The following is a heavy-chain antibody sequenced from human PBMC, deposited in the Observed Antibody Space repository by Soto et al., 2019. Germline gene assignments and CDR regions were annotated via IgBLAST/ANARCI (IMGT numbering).Heavy chain of an antibody. CDR1: GGSFSGYY. D-gene: IGHD3-22*01. CDR3: ARPHYDSNTFYSYFDY. CDR2: IFHGGST. Sequence: QVQLQPWGAGLLKPSETLSLTCAVYGGSFSGYYWSWFRQPPGKGLEWIGQIFHGGSTNYSPSLKSRVTISVDTSKNLFSLELSSVTAADTAVYYCARPHYDSNTFYSYFDYWGQGTVVTVSS. J-gene: IGHJ4*02. V-gene: IGHV4-34*12.